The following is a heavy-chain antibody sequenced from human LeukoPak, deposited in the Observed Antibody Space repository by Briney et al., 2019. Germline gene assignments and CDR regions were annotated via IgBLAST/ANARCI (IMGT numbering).Heavy chain of an antibody. D-gene: IGHD3-10*01. Sequence: ASVTVSCKASGYTFTSYGIGWVRQAPGQGLEWMGWISAYNGNTNYAQKLQGRVTMTRNTSISTAYMELSSLRSEDTAVYYCARGPLYGSGSYFQHWGRGTLVTVSS. V-gene: IGHV1-18*01. J-gene: IGHJ1*01. CDR3: ARGPLYGSGSYFQH. CDR1: GYTFTSYG. CDR2: ISAYNGNT.